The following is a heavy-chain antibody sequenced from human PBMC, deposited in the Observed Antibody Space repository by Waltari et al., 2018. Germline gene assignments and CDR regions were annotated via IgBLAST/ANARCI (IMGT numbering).Heavy chain of an antibody. CDR1: GFSLSTSGVG. CDR3: AHRPGAYYDSSGYSTVDAFDI. J-gene: IGHJ3*02. Sequence: QITLKESGPTLVKPTQTLTLTCPFSGFSLSTSGVGVGWIRQPPGKALGWLALIYWNDDKRYSPSLKSRLTITKDTSKNQVVLTMTNMDPVDTATYYCAHRPGAYYDSSGYSTVDAFDIWGQGTMVTVSS. D-gene: IGHD3-22*01. V-gene: IGHV2-5*01. CDR2: IYWNDDK.